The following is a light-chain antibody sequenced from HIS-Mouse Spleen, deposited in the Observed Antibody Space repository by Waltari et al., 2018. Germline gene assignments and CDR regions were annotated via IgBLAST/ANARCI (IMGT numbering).Light chain of an antibody. CDR2: GAS. J-gene: IGKJ4*01. Sequence: EIVMTQSPATLSVSPGERATLSCRASQSVSSNLAWYQQKPGQAPRLLIYGASTRATGIPARLSGSGSGTEFTLTISSLKYEDFAVYYCQQYNNWPGLTFGGGTKVEIK. CDR3: QQYNNWPGLT. CDR1: QSVSSN. V-gene: IGKV3-15*01.